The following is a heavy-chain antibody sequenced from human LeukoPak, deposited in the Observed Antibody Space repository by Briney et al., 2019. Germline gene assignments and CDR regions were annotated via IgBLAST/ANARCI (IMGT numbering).Heavy chain of an antibody. CDR1: GFIFSSYA. Sequence: PGGSLRLSCAASGFIFSSYAMSWVRQAPGKGLEGVSTISGSGGSTYYADSVKGRFTISRDNAKNSLYLQMNSLRAEDTAVYYCARVLEGAWFGGSDYWGQGTLVTVSS. CDR3: ARVLEGAWFGGSDY. D-gene: IGHD3-10*01. V-gene: IGHV3-23*01. J-gene: IGHJ4*02. CDR2: ISGSGGST.